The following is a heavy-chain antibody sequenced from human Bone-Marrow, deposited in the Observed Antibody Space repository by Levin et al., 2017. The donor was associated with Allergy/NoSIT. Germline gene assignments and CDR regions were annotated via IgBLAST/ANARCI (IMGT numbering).Heavy chain of an antibody. J-gene: IGHJ6*02. CDR2: IYHSGST. CDR3: ASTYCSSTSCGRYYYYYGMDV. D-gene: IGHD2-2*01. CDR1: GGSISSGGYS. V-gene: IGHV4-30-2*01. Sequence: SETLSLTCAVSGGSISSGGYSWSWIRQPPGKGLEWIGYIYHSGSTYYNPSLKSRVTISVDRSKNQFSLKLSSVTAADTAVYYCASTYCSSTSCGRYYYYYGMDVWGQGTTVTVSS.